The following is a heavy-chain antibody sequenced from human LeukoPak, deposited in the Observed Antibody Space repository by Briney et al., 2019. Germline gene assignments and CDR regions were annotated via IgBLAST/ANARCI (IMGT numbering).Heavy chain of an antibody. D-gene: IGHD3-10*01. CDR3: ARERWFGSGPTRTFDY. J-gene: IGHJ4*02. Sequence: ASVKVSCKASGYTFTGYYMHWVRQAPGQGLEWMGWINPNSGGTNYAQKFQGRVTMTRDTSISTAYMELSRLRSDDTAVYYCARERWFGSGPTRTFDYWGQGTLVTVSS. V-gene: IGHV1-2*02. CDR1: GYTFTGYY. CDR2: INPNSGGT.